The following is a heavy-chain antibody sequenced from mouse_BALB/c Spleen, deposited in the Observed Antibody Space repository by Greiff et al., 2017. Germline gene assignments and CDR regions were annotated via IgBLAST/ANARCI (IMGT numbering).Heavy chain of an antibody. V-gene: IGHV14-3*02. D-gene: IGHD4-1*01. CDR2: IDPANGNT. J-gene: IGHJ3*01. CDR3: ARSHWDDAY. CDR1: GFNFKDTY. Sequence: EVQLQQSGAELVKPGASVKLSCTASGFNFKDTYMHWVKQRPEQGLEWIGRIDPANGNTKYDPKFQGKATITADTSSNTAYLQLSSLTSEDTAVYYCARSHWDDAYWGQGALVTVSA.